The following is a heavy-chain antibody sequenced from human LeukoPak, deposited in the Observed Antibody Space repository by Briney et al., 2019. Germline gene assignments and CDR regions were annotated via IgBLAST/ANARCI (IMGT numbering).Heavy chain of an antibody. CDR1: GYTFTSYY. D-gene: IGHD3-16*02. J-gene: IGHJ5*02. Sequence: GASVKVSCKASGYTFTSYYMHWVRQAPGQGLEWMGIINPSGGSTSYAQKFQGRVTMTRDTSTNTVYMELSSLRSEDTAVYYCARDNYDYVWGSYRPNLNWFDPWGQGTLVTVSS. CDR2: INPSGGST. CDR3: ARDNYDYVWGSYRPNLNWFDP. V-gene: IGHV1-46*01.